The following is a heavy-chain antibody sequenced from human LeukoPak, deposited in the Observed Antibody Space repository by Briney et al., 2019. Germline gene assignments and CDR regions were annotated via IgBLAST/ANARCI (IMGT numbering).Heavy chain of an antibody. Sequence: PGGSLRLSFSGSRFTFKTYAMSWVRQAPGKGLEWVSVISGSGSITDYADSVKGRFTISRDDSKTTLYLQMSSVRAEDRAVYYCARGPSGYYNTGGQGTMVNVSS. V-gene: IGHV3-23*01. D-gene: IGHD5-12*01. CDR2: ISGSGSIT. CDR3: ARGPSGYYNT. J-gene: IGHJ4*02. CDR1: RFTFKTYA.